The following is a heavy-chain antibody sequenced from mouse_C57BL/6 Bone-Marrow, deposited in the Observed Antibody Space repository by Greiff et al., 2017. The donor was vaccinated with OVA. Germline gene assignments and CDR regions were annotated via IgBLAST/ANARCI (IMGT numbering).Heavy chain of an antibody. J-gene: IGHJ2*01. V-gene: IGHV5-4*01. CDR1: GFTFSSYA. CDR2: ISDGGSYT. CDR3: AIFYTPRDHCDVHDYSTDH. Sequence: EVQLVQSGAGLVKPGASLKLSCAASGFTFSSYAMSWVRQTPEKRLEWVATISDGGSYTYYPDNVKGRFTLSRDNAKNNQYLQMSHLKSEDTAMYYCAIFYTPRDHCDVHDYSTDHWGEVTPLIVSS. D-gene: IGHD1-1*01.